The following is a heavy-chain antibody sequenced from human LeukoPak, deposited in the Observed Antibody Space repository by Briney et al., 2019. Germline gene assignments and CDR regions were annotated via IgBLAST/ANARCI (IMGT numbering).Heavy chain of an antibody. CDR3: AKDGGSHGYSSSINWFDP. D-gene: IGHD6-13*01. Sequence: GGSLRLSCAASGFTFSSYAMSRVRQAPGKGLEWVSAISGSGGSTYYADSVKGRFTISRDNSKNTLYLQMNSLRAEDTAVYYCAKDGGSHGYSSSINWFDPWGQGTLVTVSS. CDR2: ISGSGGST. V-gene: IGHV3-23*01. J-gene: IGHJ5*02. CDR1: GFTFSSYA.